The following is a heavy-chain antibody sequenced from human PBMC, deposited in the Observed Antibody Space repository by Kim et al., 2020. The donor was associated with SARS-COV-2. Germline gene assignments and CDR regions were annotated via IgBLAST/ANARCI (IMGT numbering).Heavy chain of an antibody. D-gene: IGHD4-4*01. J-gene: IGHJ5*02. Sequence: GESLKISCKASGYRFSSYWIGWVRQRPGQGLVWMGIVFPGDSDPKYSPSFGGLVTISADESTTTAYLQWSSLKASDTAIYYCLTTVETLAYDLWGQGTLVTVSS. V-gene: IGHV5-51*01. CDR1: GYRFSSYW. CDR2: VFPGDSDP. CDR3: LTTVETLAYDL.